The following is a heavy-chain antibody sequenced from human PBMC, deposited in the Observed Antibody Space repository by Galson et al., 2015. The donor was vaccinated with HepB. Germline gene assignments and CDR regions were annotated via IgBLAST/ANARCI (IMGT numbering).Heavy chain of an antibody. V-gene: IGHV3-23*01. Sequence: SLRLSCAASGFTCSRYSMNWVRQAPGKGLEWVSAISGSGGSTYYADSVKGRFTISRDNSKNTLYLQMNSLRAEDTAVYYCASPPGQTTVITGGDYWGQGTLVTVSS. J-gene: IGHJ4*02. CDR3: ASPPGQTTVITGGDY. CDR1: GFTCSRYS. D-gene: IGHD4-23*01. CDR2: ISGSGGST.